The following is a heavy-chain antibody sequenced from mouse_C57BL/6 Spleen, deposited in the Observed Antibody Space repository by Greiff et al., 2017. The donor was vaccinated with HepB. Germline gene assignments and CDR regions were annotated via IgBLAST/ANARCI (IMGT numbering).Heavy chain of an antibody. V-gene: IGHV7-3*01. D-gene: IGHD1-1*01. CDR2: IRNKANGYTT. J-gene: IGHJ1*03. Sequence: EVMLVESGGGLVQPGGSLSLSCAASGFTFTDYYMSWVRQPPGKALEWVGFIRNKANGYTTEYSASVKGRFTISRDNSQSILYLQMNALRAEDSATYYCARFTTVAYWYFDVWGTGTTVTVSS. CDR3: ARFTTVAYWYFDV. CDR1: GFTFTDYY.